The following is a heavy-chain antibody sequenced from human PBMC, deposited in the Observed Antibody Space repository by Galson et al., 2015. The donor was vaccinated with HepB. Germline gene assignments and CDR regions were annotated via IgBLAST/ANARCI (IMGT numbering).Heavy chain of an antibody. CDR2: VSSSSSYI. CDR1: GFTFSSYS. Sequence: SLRLSCAASGFTFSSYSMNWVRQAPGKGLEWVSSVSSSSSYIYYADSVKGRFTISRDNAKSSLYLQMNSLRADEDTAVYYCARDRADFWSGYFSRYGLDVWGQGTTVTVSS. V-gene: IGHV3-21*01. CDR3: ARDRADFWSGYFSRYGLDV. D-gene: IGHD3-3*01. J-gene: IGHJ6*02.